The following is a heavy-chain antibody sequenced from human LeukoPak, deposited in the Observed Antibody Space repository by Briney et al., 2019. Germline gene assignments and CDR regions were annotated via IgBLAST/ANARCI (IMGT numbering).Heavy chain of an antibody. D-gene: IGHD6-6*01. CDR3: ATYSSSPLGGYFQH. V-gene: IGHV1-69*06. CDR2: IIPIFGTA. J-gene: IGHJ1*01. Sequence: SVKVSCKASGYTFTSYGISWVRQAPGQGLEWMGGIIPIFGTANYAQKFQGRVTITADKSTSTAYMELSSLRSEDTAVYYCATYSSSPLGGYFQHWGQGTLVTVSS. CDR1: GYTFTSYG.